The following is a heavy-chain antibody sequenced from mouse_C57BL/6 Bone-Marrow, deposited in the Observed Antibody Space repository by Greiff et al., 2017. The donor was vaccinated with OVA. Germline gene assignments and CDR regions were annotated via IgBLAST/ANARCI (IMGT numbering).Heavy chain of an antibody. CDR3: ARDWFAY. V-gene: IGHV1-50*01. CDR1: GYTFTSYW. J-gene: IGHJ3*01. Sequence: QVQLQQPGAELVKPGASVKLSCKASGYTFTSYWMQWVQQRPGQGLEWIGAIDPSDSYHNSNQKFKGKATLTVDTSSSTAYMQLSSLTSEDSAVYYCARDWFAYWGQGTLVTVSA. CDR2: IDPSDSYH.